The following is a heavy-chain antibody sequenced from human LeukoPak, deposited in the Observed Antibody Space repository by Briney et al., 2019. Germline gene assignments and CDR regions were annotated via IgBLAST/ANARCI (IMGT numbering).Heavy chain of an antibody. CDR1: GGSISSYY. V-gene: IGHV4-59*12. CDR2: IYYSGST. CDR3: ARAQRSGLFDP. J-gene: IGHJ5*02. D-gene: IGHD7-27*01. Sequence: SETLSLTCTVSGGSISSYYWSWIRQPPGKGLEWIGYIYYSGSTYYNPSLKSRVTISVDTSKNQFSLKLSSVTAADTAVYYCARAQRSGLFDPWGQGTLVTVSS.